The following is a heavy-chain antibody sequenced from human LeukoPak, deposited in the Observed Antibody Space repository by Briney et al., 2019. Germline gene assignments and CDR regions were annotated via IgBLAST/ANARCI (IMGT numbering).Heavy chain of an antibody. Sequence: PSETLSLTCTVSGGSISSSSYYWGWIRQPPGKGLEWIGSIYYSGSTYYNPSLKSRVTIPVDRSKNQFSLKLSSVTAADTAVYYCARVAPGELDYYFDYWGQGTLVTVSS. J-gene: IGHJ4*02. D-gene: IGHD1-26*01. CDR1: GGSISSSSYY. CDR2: IYYSGST. V-gene: IGHV4-39*07. CDR3: ARVAPGELDYYFDY.